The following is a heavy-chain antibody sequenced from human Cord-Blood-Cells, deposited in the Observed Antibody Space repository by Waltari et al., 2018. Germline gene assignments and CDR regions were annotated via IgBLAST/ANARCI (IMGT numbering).Heavy chain of an antibody. J-gene: IGHJ6*02. D-gene: IGHD6-6*01. CDR2: IIPIFGTA. Sequence: QVPLVQSGAEVKKPGPSVKVSCKASGGPFSRYSISWVRQAPGQGLEWMGGIIPIFGTANYAQKFQGRVTITADESTSTAYMELSSLRSEDTAVYYCAREYEYSSSYYYYGMDVWGQGTTVTVSS. V-gene: IGHV1-69*12. CDR1: GGPFSRYS. CDR3: AREYEYSSSYYYYGMDV.